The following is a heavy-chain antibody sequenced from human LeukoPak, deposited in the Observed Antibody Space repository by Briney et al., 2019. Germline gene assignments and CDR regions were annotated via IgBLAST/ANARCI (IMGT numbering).Heavy chain of an antibody. CDR2: INPSGGST. V-gene: IGHV1-46*01. J-gene: IGHJ5*02. Sequence: ASVKVSCKASGGTFTSYYMHWVRQAPGQGLEWMGIINPSGGSTSYAQKFQGRVTMTRDMSTSTVYMELSSLRSEDTAVYYCARDQTYGSGSYYNGFDPWGQGTLVTVSS. CDR3: ARDQTYGSGSYYNGFDP. D-gene: IGHD3-10*01. CDR1: GGTFTSYY.